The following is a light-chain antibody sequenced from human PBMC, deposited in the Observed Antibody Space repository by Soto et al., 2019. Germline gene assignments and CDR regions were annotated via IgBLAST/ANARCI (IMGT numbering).Light chain of an antibody. Sequence: QAVVTQPPSASGTPGQRVTISCSGSSSNIGRNAVHWYQQLPGTAPKLLLYSDNHRPSGVPARFSGSKSGTSASLAISGLQSEDEADYYCAAWDGSMKGVIFGGGTKLTVL. CDR3: AAWDGSMKGVI. CDR1: SSNIGRNA. V-gene: IGLV1-44*01. J-gene: IGLJ2*01. CDR2: SDN.